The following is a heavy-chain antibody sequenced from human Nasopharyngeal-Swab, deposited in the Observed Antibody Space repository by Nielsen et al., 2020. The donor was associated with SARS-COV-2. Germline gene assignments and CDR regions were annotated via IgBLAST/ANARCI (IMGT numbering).Heavy chain of an antibody. Sequence: GESLKISCAASGFTFSSYWMSWVRQAPGKGLEWVANIKQDGSEKYYVDSVKGRFTISRDNSKNTLYLQMNSLRAEDTAVYYCAKEYMVRGVSTYYFDYWGQGTLVTVSS. V-gene: IGHV3-7*01. J-gene: IGHJ4*02. CDR2: IKQDGSEK. CDR1: GFTFSSYW. D-gene: IGHD3-10*01. CDR3: AKEYMVRGVSTYYFDY.